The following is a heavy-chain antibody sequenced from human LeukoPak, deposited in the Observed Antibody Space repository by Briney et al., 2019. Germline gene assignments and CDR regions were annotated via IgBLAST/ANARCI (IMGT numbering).Heavy chain of an antibody. V-gene: IGHV1-24*01. J-gene: IGHJ2*01. D-gene: IGHD2-2*01. CDR3: AARGDCSSTSCYWYFDL. CDR2: FDPEDGET. CDR1: GYTLTELS. Sequence: GASVKVSCKVSGYTLTELSMHWVRQAPGKGLEWMGGFDPEDGETIYARKFQGRVTMTEDTSTDTAYMELSSLRSEGTAVYYCAARGDCSSTSCYWYFDLWGRGTLVTVSS.